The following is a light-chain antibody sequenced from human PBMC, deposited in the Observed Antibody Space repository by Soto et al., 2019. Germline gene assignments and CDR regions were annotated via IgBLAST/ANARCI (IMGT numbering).Light chain of an antibody. CDR3: QQYGSSPMT. V-gene: IGKV3-20*01. CDR2: GAS. J-gene: IGKJ5*01. CDR1: QSISTY. Sequence: EIVLTQSPATLSLPPWERATLSCRASQSISTYLAWYQQIPGQAPRLLIYGASSRATGIPDRFSGSGSGTDFTLTISRLEPEDFAVYYCQQYGSSPMTFGQGTRLEIK.